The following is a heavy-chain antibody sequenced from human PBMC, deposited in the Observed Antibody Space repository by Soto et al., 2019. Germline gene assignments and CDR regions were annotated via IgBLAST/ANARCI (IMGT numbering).Heavy chain of an antibody. D-gene: IGHD3-10*01. J-gene: IGHJ6*02. CDR3: ARGGSGSDWDYYGMDV. V-gene: IGHV3-66*01. CDR2: IYRGGTT. Sequence: EVQLVESGGGLVQPGGSLRLACAGSALTASKNYMSWVRQPPGKGLEWVSVIYRGGTTYYADSVKDRLSISRDNSKSTLYLQMDHLRAGDTAVYYCARGGSGSDWDYYGMDVWGPGTTVTVSS. CDR1: ALTASKNY.